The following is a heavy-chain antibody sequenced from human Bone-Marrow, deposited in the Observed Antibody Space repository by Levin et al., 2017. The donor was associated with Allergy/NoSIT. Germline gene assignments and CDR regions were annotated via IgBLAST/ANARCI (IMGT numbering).Heavy chain of an antibody. CDR3: VKSRAVAGPGQREQWDLLFDD. V-gene: IGHV3-9*01. CDR1: GVTFHDYA. CDR2: ISWDSTTI. D-gene: IGHD6-19*01. J-gene: IGHJ4*02. Sequence: PGGSLRLSCAASGVTFHDYAMHWVRQVPGKGLEWISGISWDSTTIKYAASVKGRFTISRDNAKNSLNLQMSSLRSEDTAFYHCVKSRAVAGPGQREQWDLLFDDWGQGTLVTVSS.